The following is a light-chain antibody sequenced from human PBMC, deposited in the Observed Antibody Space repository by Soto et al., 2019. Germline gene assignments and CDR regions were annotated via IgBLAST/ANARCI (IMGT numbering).Light chain of an antibody. CDR2: AAS. CDR1: QVIISY. CDR3: QQRET. J-gene: IGKJ1*01. V-gene: IGKV1-9*01. Sequence: DIQLTQSPSFLSASVGDRVTITCRASQVIISYLAWYQQKPGKAPKLLIYAASTLQSGVPSRFSGSGSGTEFTLTISSLQPEDFAIYYCQQRETFGQGTKVEIK.